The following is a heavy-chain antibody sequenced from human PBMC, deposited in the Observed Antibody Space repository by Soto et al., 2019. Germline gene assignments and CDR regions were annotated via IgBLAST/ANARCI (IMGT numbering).Heavy chain of an antibody. J-gene: IGHJ4*02. Sequence: ASVKVSCKASGYTFTSYGISWVRQAPGQGLEWMGWISAYNGNTNYAQKLQGRVTMTTDTSTNTAYMELRSLTSDDTAVYYCARDRGYYDTLTGPTDYWGQGTLVTVSS. CDR2: ISAYNGNT. V-gene: IGHV1-18*01. CDR3: ARDRGYYDTLTGPTDY. CDR1: GYTFTSYG. D-gene: IGHD3-9*01.